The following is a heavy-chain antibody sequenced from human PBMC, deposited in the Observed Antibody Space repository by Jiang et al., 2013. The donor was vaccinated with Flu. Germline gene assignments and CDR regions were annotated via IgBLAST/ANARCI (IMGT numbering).Heavy chain of an antibody. D-gene: IGHD6-13*01. CDR1: GYTFTGYW. Sequence: GAEVKKPGASVRVSCRSSGYTFTGYWIHWVRQAPGQGLEWMGRINPSSGGTNYARKFQGRVTMTRDTSISTAYMELSSLRSDDTVVYYCARERSSTYLDAFDIWGQGT. CDR2: INPSSGGT. V-gene: IGHV1-2*05. CDR3: ARERSSTYLDAFDI. J-gene: IGHJ3*02.